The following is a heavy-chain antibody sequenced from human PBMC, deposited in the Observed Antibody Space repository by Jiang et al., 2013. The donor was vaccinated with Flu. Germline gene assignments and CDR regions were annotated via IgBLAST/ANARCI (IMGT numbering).Heavy chain of an antibody. CDR1: GGSISSYY. V-gene: IGHV4-59*01. J-gene: IGHJ5*02. D-gene: IGHD6-19*01. Sequence: GSGLVKPSETLSLTCTVSGGSISSYYWSWIRQPPGKGLEWIGYIYYSGSTNYNPSLKSRVTISVDTSKNQFSLKLSSVTAADTAVYYCAKSSGFLPLGWFDPWGQGTLVTVSS. CDR2: IYYSGST. CDR3: AKSSGFLPLGWFDP.